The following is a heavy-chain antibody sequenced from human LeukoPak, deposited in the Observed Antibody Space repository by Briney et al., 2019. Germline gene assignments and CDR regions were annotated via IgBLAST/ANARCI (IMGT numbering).Heavy chain of an antibody. J-gene: IGHJ4*02. CDR2: INPNSGGT. V-gene: IGHV1-2*02. CDR3: ARVYYYDSSGYYYFDY. Sequence: ASVKVSCNASGYTFTGYYMHWVRQAPGQGLEWMGWINPNSGGTSYAQKFQARVTMTRDTSISTAYMELSSLRSDDTAVYYCARVYYYDSSGYYYFDYWVQGTLVTVSS. CDR1: GYTFTGYY. D-gene: IGHD3-22*01.